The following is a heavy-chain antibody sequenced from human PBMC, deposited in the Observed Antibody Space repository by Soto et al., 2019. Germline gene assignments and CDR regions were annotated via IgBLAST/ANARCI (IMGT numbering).Heavy chain of an antibody. Sequence: GGSMRLSSAASGFTFTRYSMNWVRQAPGKGLEWVSSISSTTNYIYYGDSMKGRFTISRDNAKNSLYLEMNSLRAEDTAVYYCARESEDLTSNFDYWGQGTLVTVSS. J-gene: IGHJ4*02. CDR2: ISSTTNYI. CDR3: ARESEDLTSNFDY. V-gene: IGHV3-21*06. CDR1: GFTFTRYS.